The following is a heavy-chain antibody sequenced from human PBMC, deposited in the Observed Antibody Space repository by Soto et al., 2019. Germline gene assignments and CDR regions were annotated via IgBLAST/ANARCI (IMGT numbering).Heavy chain of an antibody. J-gene: IGHJ6*02. V-gene: IGHV3-48*03. CDR1: GFTFSSYE. CDR3: ARDAEPSSSPYYYYGMDV. D-gene: IGHD6-6*01. CDR2: ISSSGSTI. Sequence: PGGSLRLSCAASGFTFSSYEMNWVRQAPGKGLEWVSYISSSGSTIYYADSVKGRFTISRDNAKNSLYLQMNSLRAEDTAVYYCARDAEPSSSPYYYYGMDVWGQGTTVTVS.